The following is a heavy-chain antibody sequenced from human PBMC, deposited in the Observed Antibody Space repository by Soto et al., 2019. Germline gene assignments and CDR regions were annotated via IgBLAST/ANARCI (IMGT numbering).Heavy chain of an antibody. D-gene: IGHD6-19*01. CDR2: ISGSGGST. J-gene: IGHJ4*02. Sequence: GGSLRLSCAASGFTFSSYAMSWVRQAPGKGLEWVSAISGSGGSTYYADSVKGRFTISRDNSKNTPYLQMDSLRAEDKAVYYCAKDRGSGGFDYWGQGALVTVSS. CDR1: GFTFSSYA. CDR3: AKDRGSGGFDY. V-gene: IGHV3-23*01.